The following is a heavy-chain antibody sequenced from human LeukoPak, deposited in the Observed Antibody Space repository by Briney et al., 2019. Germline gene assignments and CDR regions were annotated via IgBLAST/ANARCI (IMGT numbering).Heavy chain of an antibody. Sequence: ASVKVSCKASGDTFTGYYMHWVRQAPGQGLEWMGWINPNSGGTNYAQKFQGWVTMTRDTSISTAYMELSRLRSDDTAVYYCARVGARCSSATCAYLNWFDPWCQGTLVTVSS. D-gene: IGHD2-2*01. CDR2: INPNSGGT. CDR3: ARVGARCSSATCAYLNWFDP. V-gene: IGHV1-2*04. J-gene: IGHJ5*02. CDR1: GDTFTGYY.